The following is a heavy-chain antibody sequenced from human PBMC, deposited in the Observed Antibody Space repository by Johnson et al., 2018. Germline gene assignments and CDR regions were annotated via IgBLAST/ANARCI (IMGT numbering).Heavy chain of an antibody. Sequence: QVQLQQWGAGLLKPSETLSLTGAVYGGSCGGYYWSWIRQPPGKGLQWLGEINHRGGTNSNPSLKSRLTISIDTSKSQFSLKLSSVTAADTAVYYWARGGRNPNDSSDAFDMWGQGTMVTVSS. CDR1: GGSCGGYY. CDR2: INHRGGT. V-gene: IGHV4-34*01. CDR3: ARGGRNPNDSSDAFDM. J-gene: IGHJ3*02. D-gene: IGHD3-22*01.